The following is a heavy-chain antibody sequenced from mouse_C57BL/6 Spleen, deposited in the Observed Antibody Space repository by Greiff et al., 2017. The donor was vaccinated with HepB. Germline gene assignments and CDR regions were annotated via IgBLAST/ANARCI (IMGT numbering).Heavy chain of an antibody. D-gene: IGHD2-2*01. CDR2: IDPENGDT. CDR3: TFMVTTLDY. J-gene: IGHJ2*01. CDR1: GFNIKDDY. Sequence: VQLQQSGAELVRPGASVKLSCTASGFNIKDDYMHWVKPRPEQGLEWIGWIDPENGDTQYASKFQGKATITADTSSNTAYLQLSSLTSEDTAVYYCTFMVTTLDYWGQGTTLTVSS. V-gene: IGHV14-4*01.